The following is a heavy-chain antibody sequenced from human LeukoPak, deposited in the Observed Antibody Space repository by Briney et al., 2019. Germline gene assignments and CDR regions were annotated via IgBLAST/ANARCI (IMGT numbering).Heavy chain of an antibody. CDR3: ATDRGYDFWSGYPLVY. CDR2: FDPEDGET. D-gene: IGHD3-3*01. CDR1: GYTLTELS. Sequence: GASVKVSCKVSGYTLTELSMHWVRQAPGKGLEWMGGFDPEDGETIYAQKFQGRVNMTEDTSTDTAYMELSSLRSEDTAVYYCATDRGYDFWSGYPLVYWGQGTLVTVSS. J-gene: IGHJ4*02. V-gene: IGHV1-24*01.